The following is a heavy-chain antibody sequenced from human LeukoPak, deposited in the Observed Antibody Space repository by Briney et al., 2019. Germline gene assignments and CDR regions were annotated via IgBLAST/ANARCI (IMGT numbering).Heavy chain of an antibody. CDR3: ARDSWDIVVVPAATYYYYYMDV. J-gene: IGHJ6*03. V-gene: IGHV4-4*07. Sequence: PSETLSLTCTVSGGSLSSSFWSWIRQPAGKGLEWIGRIYASGTTNYNPSLKSRVTMSVDTSKNQFSLKLTSVTAADTAVYYCARDSWDIVVVPAATYYYYYMDVWGKGTTVTVSS. CDR2: IYASGTT. CDR1: GGSLSSSF. D-gene: IGHD2-2*01.